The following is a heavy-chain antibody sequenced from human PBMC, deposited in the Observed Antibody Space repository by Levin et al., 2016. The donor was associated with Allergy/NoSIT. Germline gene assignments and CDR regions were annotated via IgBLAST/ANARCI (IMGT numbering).Heavy chain of an antibody. V-gene: IGHV3-30*04. D-gene: IGHD5-18*01. J-gene: IGHJ3*02. CDR1: GFTFTSYA. Sequence: GGSLRLSCVASGFTFTSYALHWVRQAPGKGLEWVAVISYDGSKKFHADSGKGRFTISRDNLKNTLYLQMNSLRPEDTAMYYCAGEYVQTVMAPFDIWGQGTMVTVSS. CDR2: ISYDGSKK. CDR3: AGEYVQTVMAPFDI.